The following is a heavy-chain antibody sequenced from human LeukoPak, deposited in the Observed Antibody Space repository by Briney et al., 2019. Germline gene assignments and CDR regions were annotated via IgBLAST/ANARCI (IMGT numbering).Heavy chain of an antibody. V-gene: IGHV3-23*01. Sequence: GGSLRLSCAASGFTFSSYAMSWVRQAPGKGLEWVSAISGSGGSTYYADSVKGRFTISRDNSKNSLYLQMNSLRAEDTAVYYCARDGDGATADYYYYYYGMDVWGQGTTVTVSS. CDR1: GFTFSSYA. CDR3: ARDGDGATADYYYYYYGMDV. CDR2: ISGSGGST. J-gene: IGHJ6*02. D-gene: IGHD6-13*01.